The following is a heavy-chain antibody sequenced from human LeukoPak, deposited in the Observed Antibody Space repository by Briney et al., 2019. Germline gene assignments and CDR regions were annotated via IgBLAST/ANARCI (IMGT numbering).Heavy chain of an antibody. CDR2: IYYSGST. J-gene: IGHJ6*02. CDR1: GGSISSYY. D-gene: IGHD3-10*01. CDR3: AREIITMVRGVISPSYYYYGMDV. V-gene: IGHV4-59*12. Sequence: SETLSLTCTVSGGSISSYYWSWIRQPPGKGLEWIGYIYYSGSTNYNPSLKSRVTISVDTSKNQFSLKLSSVTAADTAVYYCAREIITMVRGVISPSYYYYGMDVWGQGTTVTVSS.